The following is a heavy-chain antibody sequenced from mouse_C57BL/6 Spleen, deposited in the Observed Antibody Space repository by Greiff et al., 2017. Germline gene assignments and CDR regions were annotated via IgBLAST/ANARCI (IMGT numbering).Heavy chain of an antibody. CDR3: ARGYYYGSSLYAMDY. D-gene: IGHD1-1*01. V-gene: IGHV1-4*01. CDR1: GYTFTSYT. Sequence: VQLQQSGAELARPGASVKMSCKASGYTFTSYTMHWVKQRPGQGLEWIGYINPSSGYTKYNQKFKDKATLTADKSSSTAYMQLSSLTSEASSVYYCARGYYYGSSLYAMDYWGQGTSVTVSS. CDR2: INPSSGYT. J-gene: IGHJ4*01.